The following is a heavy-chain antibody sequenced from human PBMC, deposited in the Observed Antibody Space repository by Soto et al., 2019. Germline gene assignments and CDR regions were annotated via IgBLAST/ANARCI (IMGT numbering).Heavy chain of an antibody. J-gene: IGHJ4*02. D-gene: IGHD5-18*01. V-gene: IGHV4-34*09. CDR1: VGSFSGYS. CDR2: INHSGIT. Sequence: TLSLACAVYVGSFSGYSWSWIRQPPGKGLEWIGEINHSGITNYNPSLKSRVTISVDTSKNQFSLKLSSVTAADTAVYYCASFLKYSYGYFDYWGQGTLVTVSS. CDR3: ASFLKYSYGYFDY.